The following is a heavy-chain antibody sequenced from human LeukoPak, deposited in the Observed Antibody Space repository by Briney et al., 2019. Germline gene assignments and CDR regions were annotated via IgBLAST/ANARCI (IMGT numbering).Heavy chain of an antibody. J-gene: IGHJ3*02. CDR1: GFTFSSYS. CDR3: ARDGADSSGWYYGFDT. D-gene: IGHD6-19*01. V-gene: IGHV3-21*01. CDR2: ISSSSSNI. Sequence: GGSLRLSCAASGFTFSSYSMNLVRQAPGKGLEWVSSISSSSSNIYYADSVKGRFTISRDNDKNSLDMKMSSLRAEDTAVYYCARDGADSSGWYYGFDTWGQGTMVIVSS.